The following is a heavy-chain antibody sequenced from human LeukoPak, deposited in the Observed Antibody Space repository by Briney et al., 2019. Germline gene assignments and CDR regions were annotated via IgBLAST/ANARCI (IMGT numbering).Heavy chain of an antibody. D-gene: IGHD6-13*01. V-gene: IGHV4-59*08. CDR1: GGSISSYY. CDR3: ARHGGSWTFDY. J-gene: IGHJ4*02. Sequence: SETLSLTCTVSGGSISSYYWSWIRQPPGKGLERMGFIYNSGSTNNNPSLKSRLTISVDTSKNQFSLKLSSVTAADTAVYYCARHGGSWTFDYWGQGTLVTVSS. CDR2: IYNSGST.